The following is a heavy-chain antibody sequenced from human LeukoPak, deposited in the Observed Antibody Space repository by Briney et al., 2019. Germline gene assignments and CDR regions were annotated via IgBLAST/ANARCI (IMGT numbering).Heavy chain of an antibody. V-gene: IGHV3-30*04. J-gene: IGHJ4*02. CDR3: AKWKYSNSGIDDY. CDR1: GLTFSNSA. Sequence: GGSLRLSCVASGLTFSNSAMHWVRQAPGKGLEWVAIMSFDGSHERYGDSVKGRFTISRDNSKNMLYLQMNSLRAEDTAVYYCAKWKYSNSGIDDYWGQGTLVTVSS. CDR2: MSFDGSHE. D-gene: IGHD6-6*01.